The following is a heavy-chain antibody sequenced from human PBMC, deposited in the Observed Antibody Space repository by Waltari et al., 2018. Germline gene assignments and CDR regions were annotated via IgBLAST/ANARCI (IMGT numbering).Heavy chain of an antibody. V-gene: IGHV3-15*01. D-gene: IGHD2-8*02. J-gene: IGHJ4*02. CDR2: IKSRITGGTT. Sequence: EVQLVEYGGGLVEPGGSLRLSCAGSGFIFSTAWMHWARQAPGKGLEWVGRIKSRITGGTTEYGAPVKGRFTISRDDSKDTVYLQMNSLKTEDTGVYYCGDFTAFDYWGQGSLVIVSS. CDR1: GFIFSTAW. CDR3: GDFTAFDY.